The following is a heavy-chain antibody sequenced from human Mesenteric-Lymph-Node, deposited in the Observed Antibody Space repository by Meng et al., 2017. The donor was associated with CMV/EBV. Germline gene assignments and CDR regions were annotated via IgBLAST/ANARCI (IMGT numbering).Heavy chain of an antibody. J-gene: IGHJ6*02. CDR1: GFTFDDYG. D-gene: IGHD6-6*01. V-gene: IGHV3-20*04. Sequence: LTCEASGFTFDDYGMSWVRQAPGKGLEWVSGINWNGGTTGYADSVKGRFTISRDNAKNFLYLQMDSLRAEDTALYYCARVGGIYRTSSDGLDVWGQGTTVTVSS. CDR3: ARVGGIYRTSSDGLDV. CDR2: INWNGGTT.